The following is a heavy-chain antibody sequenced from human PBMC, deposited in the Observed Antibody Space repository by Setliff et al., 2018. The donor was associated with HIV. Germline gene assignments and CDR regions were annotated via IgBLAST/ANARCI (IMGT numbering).Heavy chain of an antibody. D-gene: IGHD3-22*01. V-gene: IGHV3-23*01. Sequence: GSLRLSCAASGFTFRDYAMNWVRQAPRKGLEWVSGISGTPHYADSVRGRFTISRDDSKSTLYLHMNSLRVEDTAVYYCAKDRTVVVITIFDYWGQGTLVTVSS. CDR2: ISGTP. CDR3: AKDRTVVVITIFDY. J-gene: IGHJ4*02. CDR1: GFTFRDYA.